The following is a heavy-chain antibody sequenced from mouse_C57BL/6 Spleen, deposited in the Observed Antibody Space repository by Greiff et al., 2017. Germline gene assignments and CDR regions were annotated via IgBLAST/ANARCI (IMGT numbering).Heavy chain of an antibody. J-gene: IGHJ4*01. CDR1: GYAFTNYL. V-gene: IGHV1-54*01. D-gene: IGHD2-1*01. CDR2: INPGSGGT. Sequence: VQLQQSGAELVRPGTSVKVSCKASGYAFTNYLIEWVNQTPGQGREWIGVINPGSGGTNYNEKFKGKATLSADKSSSTSYMQLSRLTSEGSAVYFCARFDYGNYGALDYWGQGTSVTVSS. CDR3: ARFDYGNYGALDY.